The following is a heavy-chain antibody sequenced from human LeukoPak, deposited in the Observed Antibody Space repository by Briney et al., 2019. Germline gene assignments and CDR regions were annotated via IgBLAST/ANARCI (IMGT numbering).Heavy chain of an antibody. CDR1: GFQFSRHW. Sequence: PGGSLRLSCAASGFQFSRHWIHWVRQIPGEGLVWVSRTKSDGSRSDYADIVKGRFTIPRDNSKNTLYLQMNSLRVAEKAIYYCAKDHRRTPPDWFFDYWGQGTLVTVSS. J-gene: IGHJ4*02. CDR3: AKDHRRTPPDWFFDY. D-gene: IGHD3-9*01. V-gene: IGHV3-74*01. CDR2: TKSDGSRS.